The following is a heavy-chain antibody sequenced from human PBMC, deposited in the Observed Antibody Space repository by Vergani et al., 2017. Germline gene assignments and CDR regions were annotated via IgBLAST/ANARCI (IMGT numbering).Heavy chain of an antibody. V-gene: IGHV4-30-2*02. CDR1: GDVISRDTYS. CDR2: VYYSGTT. J-gene: IGHJ5*02. CDR3: AGDTHSWQRADR. Sequence: QLQLQESDSRLVNPSQTLSLTCTLSGDVISRDTYSWNWVRQPPGKPLEWIGSVYYSGTTYYNPSLGGRVTMSIDKSKNHFSLTLTSVTAADSAIYYCAGDTHSWQRADRWGQGLLVSVSS. D-gene: IGHD6-13*01.